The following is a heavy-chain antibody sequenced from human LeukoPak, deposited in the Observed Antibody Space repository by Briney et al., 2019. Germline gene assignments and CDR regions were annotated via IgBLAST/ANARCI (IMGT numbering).Heavy chain of an antibody. J-gene: IGHJ4*02. Sequence: GGSLRLSCVASGFNFTRAWMNWVRQAPGKGLEWVGRIKSKVDSGTIEYAAPVKGRFSISRDDSKTTVYLQMNSLKAEDTAVYFCTTVPYPDYWGQGTLVAVSS. CDR1: GFNFTRAW. V-gene: IGHV3-15*01. CDR3: TTVPYPDY. CDR2: IKSKVDSGTI.